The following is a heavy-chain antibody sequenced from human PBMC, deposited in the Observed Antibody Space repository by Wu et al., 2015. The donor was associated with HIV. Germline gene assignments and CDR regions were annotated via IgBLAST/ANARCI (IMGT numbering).Heavy chain of an antibody. J-gene: IGHJ6*04. Sequence: QVQLVQSGTEVKKPGASVKVSCKASKYIFTNYDVNWVRQATGQGLEWMGWMNPNSGNTGYGQKFQGRVTFTRNTSISTAYMELNGLTSDDTAVYYCARGSRYCIGTSCTRNQYHDVWGKGTTSPSPQ. CDR2: MNPNSGNT. CDR3: ARGSRYCIGTSCTRNQYHDV. D-gene: IGHD2-2*01. CDR1: KYIFTNYD. V-gene: IGHV1-8*02.